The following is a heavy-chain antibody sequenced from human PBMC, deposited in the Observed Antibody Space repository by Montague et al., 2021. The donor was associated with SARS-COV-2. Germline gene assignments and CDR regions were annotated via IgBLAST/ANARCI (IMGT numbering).Heavy chain of an antibody. Sequence: SLRLSCAASGFTFTNYAMHWVRQAPGKGLEWVAVVSSDGYNKFYADSVKGRFTISRDNSKDTLFLQMNSMGPEDTAVYYCTSLPWTLATTCGYWGQGALVTVSS. CDR2: VSSDGYNK. V-gene: IGHV3-30*04. J-gene: IGHJ4*02. CDR1: GFTFTNYA. D-gene: IGHD4-17*01. CDR3: TSLPWTLATTCGY.